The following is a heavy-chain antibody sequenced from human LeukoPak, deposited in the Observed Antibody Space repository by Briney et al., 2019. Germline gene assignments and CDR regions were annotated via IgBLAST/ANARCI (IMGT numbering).Heavy chain of an antibody. Sequence: GASVKVSCKASGGTFSSYAISWVRQAPGQGLEWWGRIIPIFGTANYAQKFQGRVTITTDESTSTAYMELSSLRSEDTAVYYCARDRNWEHQGAFDYWGQGTLVTVSS. CDR3: ARDRNWEHQGAFDY. CDR1: GGTFSSYA. V-gene: IGHV1-69*05. CDR2: IIPIFGTA. J-gene: IGHJ4*02. D-gene: IGHD7-27*01.